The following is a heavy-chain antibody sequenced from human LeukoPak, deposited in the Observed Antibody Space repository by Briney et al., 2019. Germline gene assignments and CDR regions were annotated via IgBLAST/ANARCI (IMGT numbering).Heavy chain of an antibody. D-gene: IGHD1-26*01. J-gene: IGHJ6*03. CDR2: IRSKAYGGTT. Sequence: GGSLRLSCTASGFTFGDYAMSWVRQAPGKGLEWVGFIRSKAYGGTTEYAASVKGRFTISRDNAKNSLFLQMNSLRAEDTAVYYCARYPRAHYMDVWGKGTTVTISS. V-gene: IGHV3-49*04. CDR1: GFTFGDYA. CDR3: ARYPRAHYMDV.